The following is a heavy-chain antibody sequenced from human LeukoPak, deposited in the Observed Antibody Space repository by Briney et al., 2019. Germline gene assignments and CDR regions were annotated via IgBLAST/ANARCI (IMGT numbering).Heavy chain of an antibody. V-gene: IGHV1-2*02. Sequence: ASVKVSCKASGYTFTDYYMHWVRQAPGQGFEWMGWINPNDGDTNYAQKFQGRVTMTRDTSISTAHMEVSRLRSDDTAVYYCAGANFLYCSSSTCLFDYWGQGTLVAVSS. CDR2: INPNDGDT. J-gene: IGHJ4*02. CDR1: GYTFTDYY. CDR3: AGANFLYCSSSTCLFDY. D-gene: IGHD2-2*01.